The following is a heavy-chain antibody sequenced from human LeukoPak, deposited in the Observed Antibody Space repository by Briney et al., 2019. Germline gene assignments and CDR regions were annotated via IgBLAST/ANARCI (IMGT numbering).Heavy chain of an antibody. CDR3: ATGQGHGMDV. V-gene: IGHV3-74*01. J-gene: IGHJ6*02. D-gene: IGHD1-14*01. CDR2: INSDGSST. CDR1: GFTFSSYW. Sequence: PGGSLRLSCAASGFTFSSYWMHWVRQAPGKGLVRVSRINSDGSSTSYADSVKGRFTISRDNAKNTLYLQMNSPRAEDTAVYYCATGQGHGMDVWGQGTTVTVSS.